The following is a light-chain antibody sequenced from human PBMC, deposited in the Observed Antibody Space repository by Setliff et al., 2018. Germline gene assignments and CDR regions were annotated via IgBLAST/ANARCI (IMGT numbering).Light chain of an antibody. V-gene: IGLV2-11*01. CDR1: GDDVGYYDF. CDR2: DVN. J-gene: IGLJ1*01. CDR3: CSYTVTDTYV. Sequence: QCALTQPRSVSGSPGQSVTISCSGTGDDVGYYDFVSWYQHRPHKAPKLIIFDVNNRPSGVPDRFSGSKSGSAASLTISGLQAEDEADYYCCSYTVTDTYVFGTGTKV.